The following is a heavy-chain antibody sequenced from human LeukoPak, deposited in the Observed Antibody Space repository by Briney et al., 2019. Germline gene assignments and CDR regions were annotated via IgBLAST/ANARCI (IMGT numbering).Heavy chain of an antibody. Sequence: PSETLSLTCAVYGGSFSGYYWSWIRQPPGKGLEWIGEINHSGSTNYNPSLKSRVTISVDTSKNQFSLKLSSVTAADTAVYYCARARAGQSGVGATPATIDYWGQGTLVTVSS. CDR3: ARARAGQSGVGATPATIDY. J-gene: IGHJ4*02. D-gene: IGHD1-26*01. V-gene: IGHV4-34*01. CDR2: INHSGST. CDR1: GGSFSGYY.